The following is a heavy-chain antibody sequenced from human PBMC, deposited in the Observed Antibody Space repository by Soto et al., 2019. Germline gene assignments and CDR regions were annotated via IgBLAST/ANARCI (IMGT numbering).Heavy chain of an antibody. CDR1: GYTFTSYG. CDR3: ARDRYSSSWRYFQH. Sequence: SVKASCKAFGYTFTSYGISWVRQAPGQGLEWMGRISAYNGNTNYAQKTQGRVTMTTDTSTSTAYMELRSLRSDDTAVYYCARDRYSSSWRYFQHWGQGTMVPVSS. V-gene: IGHV1-18*01. CDR2: ISAYNGNT. D-gene: IGHD6-13*01. J-gene: IGHJ1*01.